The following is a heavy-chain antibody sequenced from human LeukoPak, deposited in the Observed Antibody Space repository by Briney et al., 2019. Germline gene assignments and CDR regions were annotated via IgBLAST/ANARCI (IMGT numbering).Heavy chain of an antibody. Sequence: GGSLRLSCAASGFTFSSYGMSWVRQAPGKGLEWVSAITGSGGSTYYADSVKGRFTISRDNSKNTLYLQMNSLRAEDTAVYYCAKSGAVRGYYFDYWGQGTLVTVSS. CDR1: GFTFSSYG. CDR2: ITGSGGST. J-gene: IGHJ4*02. D-gene: IGHD3-10*01. CDR3: AKSGAVRGYYFDY. V-gene: IGHV3-23*01.